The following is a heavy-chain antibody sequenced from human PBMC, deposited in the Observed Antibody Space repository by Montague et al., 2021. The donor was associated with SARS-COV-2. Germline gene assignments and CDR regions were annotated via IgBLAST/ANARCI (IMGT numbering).Heavy chain of an antibody. CDR3: AREIAAAGPALDY. J-gene: IGHJ4*02. V-gene: IGHV2-70*11. CDR2: XDWDDDK. Sequence: PALVQPTQTLTLTCTFSGFSLSTSGMCVSWIRQPPGKALEWLARXDWDDDKYYSTSLKTRLTISKDTSKNQVVLTMTNMDPVDTATYYCAREIAAAGPALDYWGQGTLVTVSS. D-gene: IGHD6-13*01. CDR1: GFSLSTSGMC.